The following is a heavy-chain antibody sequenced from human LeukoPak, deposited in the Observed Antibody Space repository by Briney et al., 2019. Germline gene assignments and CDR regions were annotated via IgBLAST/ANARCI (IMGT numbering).Heavy chain of an antibody. V-gene: IGHV4-34*01. J-gene: IGHJ3*02. D-gene: IGHD2-2*01. CDR1: GGSFSGYY. CDR2: INRSGST. Sequence: SETLSLTCAVYGGSFSGYYWSWIRQPPGKGLEWIGEINRSGSTNYNPSLKSRVTISVDTSKNQFSLKLSSVTAADTAVYYCARDIIVVVPAAIRRGAFDIWGQGTMVTVSS. CDR3: ARDIIVVVPAAIRRGAFDI.